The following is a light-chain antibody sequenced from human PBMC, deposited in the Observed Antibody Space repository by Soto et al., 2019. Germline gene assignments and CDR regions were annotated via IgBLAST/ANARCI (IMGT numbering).Light chain of an antibody. CDR3: HQANSFPST. CDR2: AAS. V-gene: IGKV1-12*02. CDR1: QGSSSW. J-gene: IGKJ1*01. Sequence: DIQMTQSPSSGSASVGDRVTITCRALQGSSSWVAWYQQKPGKAPKLLIYAASSLQSGVPSRFSGSRSGTDFTLTISSLQPEDFATYYCHQANSFPSTFGQGTKVEIK.